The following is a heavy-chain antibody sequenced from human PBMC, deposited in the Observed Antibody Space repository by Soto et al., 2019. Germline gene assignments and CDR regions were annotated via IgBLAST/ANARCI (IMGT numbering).Heavy chain of an antibody. V-gene: IGHV1-18*01. CDR2: VSGYNRNT. CDR3: ARERQWETLIY. Sequence: QVQLVQSGAEAKMPGAAVKLSCKTYGYAFTNSGVTWVRQVSGQGLECIGWVSGYNRNTNYAQKFADRVIPTTDPSTNTAHMELRSLGSDDTAIYYCARERQWETLIYWGRGTLLTVSP. J-gene: IGHJ4*02. D-gene: IGHD1-26*01. CDR1: GYAFTNSG.